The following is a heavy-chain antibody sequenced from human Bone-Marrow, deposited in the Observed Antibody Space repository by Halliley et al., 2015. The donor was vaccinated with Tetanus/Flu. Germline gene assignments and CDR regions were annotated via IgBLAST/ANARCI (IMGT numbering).Heavy chain of an antibody. V-gene: IGHV4-59*01. CDR2: IYYGGST. J-gene: IGHJ2*01. Sequence: TPSLTCSVSGGSMGSYYWTWIRQSPGKGPEWIGYIYYGGSTDYNPSLKSRVTIDRSNNEFSLKLSSVTAADTAVYYCARGRVYGDFGYFDFWGRGSLVSVSS. D-gene: IGHD4-17*01. CDR1: GGSMGSYY. CDR3: ARGRVYGDFGYFDF.